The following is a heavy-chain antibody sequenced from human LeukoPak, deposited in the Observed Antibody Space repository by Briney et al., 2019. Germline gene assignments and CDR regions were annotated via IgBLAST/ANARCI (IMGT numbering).Heavy chain of an antibody. D-gene: IGHD2-15*01. CDR3: AKEPLGYCSGGSCLPYYDY. V-gene: IGHV3-30*18. CDR1: GFTFSSYD. CDR2: ISYDGSNK. Sequence: PGGSLRLSCAASGFTFSSYDMSWVRQAPGKGLEWVAVISYDGSNKYYADSVKGRFTISRDNSKNTLYLQMNSLRAEDTAVYYCAKEPLGYCSGGSCLPYYDYWGQGTLVTVSS. J-gene: IGHJ4*02.